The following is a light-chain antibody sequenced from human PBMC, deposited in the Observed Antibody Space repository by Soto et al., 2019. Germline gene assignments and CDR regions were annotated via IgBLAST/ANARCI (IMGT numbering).Light chain of an antibody. CDR3: QTWGTGFLV. J-gene: IGLJ3*02. V-gene: IGLV4-69*01. Sequence: QPVLTQSPSASASLGASVKLTCTVSSGHSSYAIAWHQQQPEKGPRYLMKLNNDGSHNKGDGIPDRFSGSSSGAERYLTISSLQSEDEADYYCQTWGTGFLVFGGGTKLTVL. CDR1: SGHSSYA. CDR2: LNNDGSH.